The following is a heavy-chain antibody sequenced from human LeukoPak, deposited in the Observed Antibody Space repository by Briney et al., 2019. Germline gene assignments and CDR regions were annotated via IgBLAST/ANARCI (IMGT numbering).Heavy chain of an antibody. J-gene: IGHJ4*02. CDR1: GFTFNTYS. CDR2: IDSSGGYM. CDR3: LRGDRRDY. V-gene: IGHV3-21*06. Sequence: GRSLRLSCEATGFTFNTYSMNWARQPPGKGLEWVSSIDSSGGYMFYADSVRGRFIISRDNAKDSLYLQMNSLRVEDTAVYYCLRGDRRDYWGQGTLVTVSS.